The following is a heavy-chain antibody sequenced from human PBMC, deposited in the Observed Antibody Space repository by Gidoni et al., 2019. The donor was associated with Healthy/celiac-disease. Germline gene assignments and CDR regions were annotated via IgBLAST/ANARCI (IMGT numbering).Heavy chain of an antibody. D-gene: IGHD6-13*01. J-gene: IGHJ2*01. CDR2: IDWDDDK. CDR1: GFSLSTSGMC. CDR3: ARIRIAAAGTLGYFDL. V-gene: IGHV2-70*01. Sequence: QVTLRESGPALVKPTQTLTLTCTFSGFSLSTSGMCVSWIRQPPVKALEWLALIDWDDDKYYSTSLKTRLTISKDTSKNQVVLTMTNMDPVDTATYYCARIRIAAAGTLGYFDLWGRGTLVTVSS.